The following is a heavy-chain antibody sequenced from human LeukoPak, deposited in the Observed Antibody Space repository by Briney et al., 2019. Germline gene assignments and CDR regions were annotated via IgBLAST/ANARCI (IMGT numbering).Heavy chain of an antibody. Sequence: SETLSLTCTVSGGSISSGSFFWSWIRQPAGKGLELIGRIYPTGSTNYNPSLKGRVTISLDTSKNQFSLKLTSVTAADTAVYYCAKMHPFPENWFDPWGQGTLATVSS. CDR1: GGSISSGSFF. CDR3: AKMHPFPENWFDP. CDR2: IYPTGST. J-gene: IGHJ5*02. D-gene: IGHD1-14*01. V-gene: IGHV4-61*02.